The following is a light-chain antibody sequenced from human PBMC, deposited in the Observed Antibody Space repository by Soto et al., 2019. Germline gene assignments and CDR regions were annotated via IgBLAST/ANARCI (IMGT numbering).Light chain of an antibody. J-gene: IGLJ2*01. CDR1: GSDVGGYNY. CDR2: DVS. V-gene: IGLV2-14*01. Sequence: QSALTQPASVSGSPGQSITISCTGTGSDVGGYNYVSWYQQHPGKAPKLMIYDVSNRPSGVSNRFSGSKSGNTASLTISGLQAEDEADYYCNSYTSSSTLVVFGGGTKVTVL. CDR3: NSYTSSSTLVV.